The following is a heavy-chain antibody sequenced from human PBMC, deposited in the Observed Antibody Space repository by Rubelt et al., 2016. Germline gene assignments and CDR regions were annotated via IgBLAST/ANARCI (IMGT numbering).Heavy chain of an antibody. CDR2: IDWDDDK. Sequence: QVTLRESGPALVKPTQTLTLTCTFSGFSLSTSGMCVSWIRQPPGKALEWLARIDWDDDKYYSTSLKTRLTISNDTAKNQVVLTMTNMDPGDTATYYCARIVLPDYYDSSGGMDVWGQGTTVTVSS. CDR1: GFSLSTSGMC. CDR3: ARIVLPDYYDSSGGMDV. J-gene: IGHJ6*02. D-gene: IGHD3-22*01. V-gene: IGHV2-70*15.